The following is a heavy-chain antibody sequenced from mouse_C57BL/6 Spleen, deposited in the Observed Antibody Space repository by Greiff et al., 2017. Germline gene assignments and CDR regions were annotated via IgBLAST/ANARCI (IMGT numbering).Heavy chain of an antibody. Sequence: LVESGAELVRPGASVTLSCKASGYTFTDYEMHWVKQTPVHGLEWIGAIDPETGGTAYNQKFKGKAILTADKSSSTAYMELRSLTSEDSAVYYCTRYSNYDYWGQGTTLTVSS. D-gene: IGHD2-5*01. CDR1: GYTFTDYE. J-gene: IGHJ2*01. CDR3: TRYSNYDY. CDR2: IDPETGGT. V-gene: IGHV1-15*01.